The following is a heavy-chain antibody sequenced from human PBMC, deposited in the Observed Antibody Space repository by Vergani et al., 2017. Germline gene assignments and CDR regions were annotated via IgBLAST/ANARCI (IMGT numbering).Heavy chain of an antibody. CDR2: IYYSGST. D-gene: IGHD2-2*02. CDR3: ARGLGYCSSTSCYTAHYVDY. CDR1: GGSISSGGYY. Sequence: QVQLQESGPGLVKPSQTLSLTCTVSGGSISSGGYYWSWIRQHPGKGLEWIGYIYYSGSTYYNPSLKSRVTISVDTSKNQFSLKLSSVTAADTAVYYCARGLGYCSSTSCYTAHYVDYWGQGTLVTVSS. V-gene: IGHV4-31*03. J-gene: IGHJ4*02.